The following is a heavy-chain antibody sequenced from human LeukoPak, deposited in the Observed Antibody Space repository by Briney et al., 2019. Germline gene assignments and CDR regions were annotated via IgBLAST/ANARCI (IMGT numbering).Heavy chain of an antibody. CDR2: IYYSGST. CDR1: GGSISSYY. J-gene: IGHJ4*02. CDR3: ARATAGTTLFEGIDY. D-gene: IGHD1-1*01. V-gene: IGHV4-59*08. Sequence: PSETLSLTCTVSGGSISSYYWSWIRQPPGKGLEWIGYIYYSGSTNYNPSLKSRVTISVDTSKNQFSLKLGSVTAADTAVYYCARATAGTTLFEGIDYWGQGTLVTVSS.